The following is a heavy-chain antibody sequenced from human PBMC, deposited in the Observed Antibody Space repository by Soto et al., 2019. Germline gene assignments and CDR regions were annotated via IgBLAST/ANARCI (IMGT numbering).Heavy chain of an antibody. CDR3: AKEAVIVVVPAAPENYYYYMDV. J-gene: IGHJ6*03. V-gene: IGHV3-11*01. CDR2: ISSSGSTI. CDR1: GFTFSDYY. Sequence: GGSLRLSCAASGFTFSDYYMSWIRQAPGKGLEWVSDISSSGSTIYYADSVKGRFTISRDNAKNTLYLQMNSLRAEDTAVYYCAKEAVIVVVPAAPENYYYYMDVWGKGTTVTVSS. D-gene: IGHD2-2*01.